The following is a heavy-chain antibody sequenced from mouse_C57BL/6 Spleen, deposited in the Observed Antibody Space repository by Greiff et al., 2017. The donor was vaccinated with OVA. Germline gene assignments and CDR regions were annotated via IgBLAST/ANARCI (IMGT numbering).Heavy chain of an antibody. Sequence: VKLQESGPELVKPGASVKISCKASGYAFSSSWMNWVKQRPGKGLEWIGRIYPGDGDTNYNGKFKGKATLTADKSSSTAYMQLSSLTSEDSAVYFCARKVTGYFDVWGTGTTVTVSS. V-gene: IGHV1-82*01. CDR3: ARKVTGYFDV. CDR2: IYPGDGDT. J-gene: IGHJ1*03. D-gene: IGHD2-2*01. CDR1: GYAFSSSW.